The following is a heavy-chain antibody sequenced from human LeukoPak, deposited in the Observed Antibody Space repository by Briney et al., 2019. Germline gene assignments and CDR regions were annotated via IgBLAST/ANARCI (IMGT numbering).Heavy chain of an antibody. D-gene: IGHD5-18*01. V-gene: IGHV4-59*01. CDR3: VRTLGGYAYGPFDY. CDR2: VFNSGGS. CDR1: GGSISSYY. J-gene: IGHJ4*02. Sequence: SETLSLTCTVSGGSISSYYWSWIRQPPGKGLEWIGYVFNSGGSNYNPSLQSRVTMSVDTSKNQFSLKLSSVTAADTAVYYCVRTLGGYAYGPFDYWGQGTLVTVSS.